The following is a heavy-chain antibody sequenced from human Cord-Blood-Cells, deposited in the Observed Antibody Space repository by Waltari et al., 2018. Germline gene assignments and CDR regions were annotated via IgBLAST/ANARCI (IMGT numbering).Heavy chain of an antibody. V-gene: IGHV4-30-2*01. Sequence: QLQLQESGSGLVKPSQTLSLTCAVSGGSISSGGYSWSWLRQPPGKGLEWIGYSYHSGSTYYNPSLKSRGTISVDRSKNQFSLKLSSVTAADTAVYYCAREILRFLEWFGWFDPWGQGTLVTVSS. D-gene: IGHD3-3*01. CDR1: GGSISSGGYS. CDR3: AREILRFLEWFGWFDP. CDR2: SYHSGST. J-gene: IGHJ5*02.